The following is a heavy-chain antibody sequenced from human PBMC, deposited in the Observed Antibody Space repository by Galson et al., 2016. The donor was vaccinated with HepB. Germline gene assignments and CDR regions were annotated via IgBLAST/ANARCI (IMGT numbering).Heavy chain of an antibody. Sequence: SVKVSCKASGYTFTSYYMHWVRQAPGQGLEWMGIINPSGGSTSYAQKFQGRVTMTRDTSPSTVYMELSSLRSEDTAVYYCARDRLGRYYGSGSYSVWFDPWGQGTLVTVSS. V-gene: IGHV1-46*03. CDR3: ARDRLGRYYGSGSYSVWFDP. J-gene: IGHJ5*02. CDR2: INPSGGST. D-gene: IGHD3-10*01. CDR1: GYTFTSYY.